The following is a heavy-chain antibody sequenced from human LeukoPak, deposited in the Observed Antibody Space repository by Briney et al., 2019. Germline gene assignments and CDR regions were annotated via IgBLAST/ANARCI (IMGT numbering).Heavy chain of an antibody. CDR2: ISGSGGST. CDR1: GFTFSSYA. CDR3: GEGGAMTTVASYFDY. D-gene: IGHD4-11*01. V-gene: IGHV3-23*01. J-gene: IGHJ4*02. Sequence: PGGSLRLSCAASGFTFSSYAMSWVRQAPGKGLEWVSAISGSGGSTYYADSVKGRFTISRDNSKNTLYLQMNSLRAEDTAVYYYGEGGAMTTVASYFDYWGQGTLVTVSS.